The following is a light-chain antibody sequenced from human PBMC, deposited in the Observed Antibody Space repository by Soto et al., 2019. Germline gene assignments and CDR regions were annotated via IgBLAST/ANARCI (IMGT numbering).Light chain of an antibody. Sequence: QTVVTQEPSFSVSPGGTVTLTFGLSSGSVSTSYYPSWYQQTPGQAPRTLIYTTNIRSSGVPDRFSGSILGNKAVLTITGAQADDESDYYCVLYMGRGIWVVGTGTKVTVL. V-gene: IGLV8-61*01. CDR3: VLYMGRGIWV. J-gene: IGLJ1*01. CDR1: SGSVSTSYY. CDR2: TTN.